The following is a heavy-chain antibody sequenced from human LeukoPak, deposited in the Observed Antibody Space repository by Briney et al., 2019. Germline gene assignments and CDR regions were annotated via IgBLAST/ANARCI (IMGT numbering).Heavy chain of an antibody. CDR3: AKSLLWFGESWLDY. CDR2: INHSGST. J-gene: IGHJ4*02. D-gene: IGHD3-10*01. CDR1: GGSFNNYY. V-gene: IGHV4-34*01. Sequence: PSETLSLTCAVYGGSFNNYYWSWIRQPPGKGLEWIGEINHSGSTNYNPSLKSRVTTSIDTSKNQFSLKLSSVTAADTAVYYCAKSLLWFGESWLDYWGQGTLVTVSS.